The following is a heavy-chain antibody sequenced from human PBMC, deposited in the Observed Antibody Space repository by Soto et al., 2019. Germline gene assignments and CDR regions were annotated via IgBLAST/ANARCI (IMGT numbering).Heavy chain of an antibody. V-gene: IGHV1-2*02. CDR2: INPNSGDT. D-gene: IGHD2-15*01. J-gene: IGHJ4*01. Sequence: ASVKVSCKASVFSVDTTYCIHWVRRAPGQGLEWMGSINPNSGDTNYAQNFQGRVTMTRDTSISTAYMEVSSLTSDDTAVYYCGSPRSGPSPDIGHWGHGTVVTVSS. CDR1: VFSVDTTYC. CDR3: GSPRSGPSPDIGH.